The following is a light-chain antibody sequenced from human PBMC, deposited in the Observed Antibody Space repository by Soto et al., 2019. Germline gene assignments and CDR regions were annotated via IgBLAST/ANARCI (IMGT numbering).Light chain of an antibody. Sequence: IVLTQSPGTLSLSPGESATLSGRSGQSFSSPLLALYQQKRGQSPRLLIHGTYSRATGITDRFNGSGSGTDFTLTINSLEPEEFAVYCCQHVGSSLSPFGSGTKVDIK. V-gene: IGKV3-20*01. J-gene: IGKJ1*01. CDR1: QSFSSPL. CDR2: GTY. CDR3: QHVGSSLSP.